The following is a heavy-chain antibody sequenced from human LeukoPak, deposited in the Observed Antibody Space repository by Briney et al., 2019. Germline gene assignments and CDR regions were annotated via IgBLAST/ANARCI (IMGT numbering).Heavy chain of an antibody. CDR3: AGDCGYPFAAWFDP. CDR2: SYYSGIT. CDR1: GVSISSSRYY. Sequence: SETLSLTCTASGVSISSSRYYWGWLRQPPGKGLEWIVSSYYSGITYYNPSLKSRVTISVDTSKNQFSLKLSAVTAADTAVYCCAGDCGYPFAAWFDPWGQGTLVTVSS. J-gene: IGHJ5*02. V-gene: IGHV4-39*01. D-gene: IGHD2-21*02.